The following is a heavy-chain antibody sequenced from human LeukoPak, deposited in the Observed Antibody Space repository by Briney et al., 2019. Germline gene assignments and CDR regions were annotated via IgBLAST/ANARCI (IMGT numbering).Heavy chain of an antibody. Sequence: GGSLRLSCAASGFTFDDYAMHWVRQAPGKGLEWVSLISWDGGSTYYADSVKGRFTISRDNSKNTLYLQMNSLRAEDTAVYYCARGPNGDYWGQGTLVTVSS. CDR3: ARGPNGDY. V-gene: IGHV3-43D*03. CDR1: GFTFDDYA. CDR2: ISWDGGST. J-gene: IGHJ4*02.